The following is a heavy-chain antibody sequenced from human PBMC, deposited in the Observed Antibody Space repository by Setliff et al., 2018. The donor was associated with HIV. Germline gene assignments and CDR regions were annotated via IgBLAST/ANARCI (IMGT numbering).Heavy chain of an antibody. D-gene: IGHD3-10*01. CDR2: INPSGGST. CDR1: GYIFTGYY. CDR3: ARGGPLITMVRGVLRWFDP. J-gene: IGHJ5*02. Sequence: GASVKVSCKASGYIFTGYYMHWVRQAPGQGLEWMGIINPSGGSTSYAQKFQGRVTMTRDTSTSTVYMELSSLRSEDTAVYYCARGGPLITMVRGVLRWFDPWGQGTLVTVSS. V-gene: IGHV1-46*01.